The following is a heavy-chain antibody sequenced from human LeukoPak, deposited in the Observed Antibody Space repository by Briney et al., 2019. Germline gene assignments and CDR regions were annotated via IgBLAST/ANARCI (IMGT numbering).Heavy chain of an antibody. Sequence: ASVKVSCKASGYTFTSYGISWVRQAPGQGLEWMGWISAYNGNTNYAQKLQGRVTMTTDTSTSTAYMELRSLRSDDTAVYYCARDPNYYGSGSYYKGPNPRPPDYWGQGALVTVSS. V-gene: IGHV1-18*01. CDR3: ARDPNYYGSGSYYKGPNPRPPDY. J-gene: IGHJ4*02. D-gene: IGHD3-10*01. CDR2: ISAYNGNT. CDR1: GYTFTSYG.